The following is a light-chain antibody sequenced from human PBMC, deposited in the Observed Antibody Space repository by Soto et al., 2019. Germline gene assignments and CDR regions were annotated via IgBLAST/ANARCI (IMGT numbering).Light chain of an antibody. Sequence: DIQMTQSPSSLSASVGDRVTITCQASQDISNYLNWYQQKPGKAPKLLIYDSSNLETGVPSRFSGSGSGSDFTLTISSLQPEDIATYYCQQYDKLPFTFGPGTKVDIK. J-gene: IGKJ3*01. CDR1: QDISNY. V-gene: IGKV1-33*01. CDR3: QQYDKLPFT. CDR2: DSS.